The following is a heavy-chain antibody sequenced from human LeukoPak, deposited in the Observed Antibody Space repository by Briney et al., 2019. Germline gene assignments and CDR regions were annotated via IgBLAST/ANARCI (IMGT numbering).Heavy chain of an antibody. Sequence: SETLSLMCTVSSGSISNYYWSWIRQPPGKGLEWIGYIYSSGSTNYNPSLKSRVTVSVDTSKNQFSLKLSSVTAADTAVYYCARAYCSSTSCYPHFDYWGQGTLVTVSS. CDR3: ARAYCSSTSCYPHFDY. CDR1: SGSISNYY. CDR2: IYSSGST. D-gene: IGHD2-2*01. J-gene: IGHJ4*02. V-gene: IGHV4-59*01.